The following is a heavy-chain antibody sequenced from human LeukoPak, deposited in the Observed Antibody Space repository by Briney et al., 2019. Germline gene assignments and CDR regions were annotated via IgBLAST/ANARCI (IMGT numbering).Heavy chain of an antibody. V-gene: IGHV1-69*13. J-gene: IGHJ5*02. CDR1: GYSFISFY. D-gene: IGHD3-22*01. CDR2: IIPIFGTA. CDR3: ARGSPYSSGYYQTFDP. Sequence: ASVKVSCKASGYSFISFYIHWVRQAPGQGLEWMGGIIPIFGTANYAQKFQGRVTITADESTSTAYMELSSLRSEDTAVYYCARGSPYSSGYYQTFDPWGQGTLVTVSS.